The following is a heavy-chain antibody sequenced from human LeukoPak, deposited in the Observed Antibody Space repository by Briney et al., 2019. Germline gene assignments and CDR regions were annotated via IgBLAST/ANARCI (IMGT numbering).Heavy chain of an antibody. CDR3: ARGGITFGHYYGLDV. CDR1: GGSISSGGYS. D-gene: IGHD3-16*01. J-gene: IGHJ6*04. V-gene: IGHV4-30-2*01. Sequence: PSETLSLTCTVSGGSISSGGYSWRWIRQPPGKGLEWIGYIYHSGSTYYNPSLKSRVTISVDRSKNQFSLKLSSVTAADTAVYYCARGGITFGHYYGLDVWGKGTTVTVSS. CDR2: IYHSGST.